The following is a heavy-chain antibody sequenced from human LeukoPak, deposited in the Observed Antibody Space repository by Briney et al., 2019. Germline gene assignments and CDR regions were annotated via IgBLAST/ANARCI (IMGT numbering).Heavy chain of an antibody. D-gene: IGHD3-22*01. V-gene: IGHV3-9*01. Sequence: GRSLRLSCAASGFTFDDYAMHWVRQAPGKGLEWVSGISWNSGSIGYADSVKGRFTISRDNAKNSLYLQMNSLRAEDTALYYCAKDAGGYYDSSGCIDYWGQGTLVTVSS. CDR3: AKDAGGYYDSSGCIDY. CDR1: GFTFDDYA. CDR2: ISWNSGSI. J-gene: IGHJ4*02.